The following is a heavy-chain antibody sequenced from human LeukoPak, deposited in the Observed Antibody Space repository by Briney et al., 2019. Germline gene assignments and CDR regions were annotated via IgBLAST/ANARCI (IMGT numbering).Heavy chain of an antibody. Sequence: SETLSLTCTVSGGSISSYYWSWIRQPPGKGLEWIGFISYTGSSYYNSSLQSRVLISRDTFKNQFSLKMNSVIVADTAMYYCARGDYWGRGTLVTVSS. CDR2: ISYTGSS. J-gene: IGHJ4*02. V-gene: IGHV4-59*12. CDR3: ARGDY. CDR1: GGSISSYY.